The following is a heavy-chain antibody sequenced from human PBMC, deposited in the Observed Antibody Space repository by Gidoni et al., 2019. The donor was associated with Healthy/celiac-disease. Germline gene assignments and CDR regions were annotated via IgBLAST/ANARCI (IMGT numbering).Heavy chain of an antibody. CDR1: GGSISSSSYY. J-gene: IGHJ4*02. D-gene: IGHD6-19*01. V-gene: IGHV4-39*01. Sequence: QLQLQESGPGLVKPSETLSLTCTVSGGSISSSSYYWGWIRQPPGKGLEWIGSIYYSGSTYYNPSLKSRVTISVDTSKNQFSLKLSSVTAADTAVYYCARREGAVAGTPLFDYWGQGTLVTVSS. CDR3: ARREGAVAGTPLFDY. CDR2: IYYSGST.